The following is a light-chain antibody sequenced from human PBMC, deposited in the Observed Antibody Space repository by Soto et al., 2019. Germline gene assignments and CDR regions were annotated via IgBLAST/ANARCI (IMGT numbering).Light chain of an antibody. V-gene: IGLV2-14*03. CDR3: SSFTRTSTIV. CDR1: TSDVGGYNY. J-gene: IGLJ2*01. CDR2: DVS. Sequence: QSVPTQPASVSGSPGQSITISCTGTTSDVGGYNYVSWYKHHPGKAPKLMIYDVSNRPSGVSNRFSGSKSGNTASLTISGLQAEDEADYYCSSFTRTSTIVFGGKTKLTVL.